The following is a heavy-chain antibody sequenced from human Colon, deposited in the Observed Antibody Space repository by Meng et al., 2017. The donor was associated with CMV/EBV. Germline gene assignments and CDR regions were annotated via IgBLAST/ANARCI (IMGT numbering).Heavy chain of an antibody. V-gene: IGHV3-30*02. CDR3: AKDIGTWTRGYYFDY. CDR2: IRHVASDK. D-gene: IGHD2-15*01. CDR1: GFTFSDYG. Sequence: GGSLRLSCTASGFTFSDYGMHWVRQTPGTGLEWVTYIRHVASDKYYADSVKGRFTISRDNSKNTVYLQMNSLRPDDTAVYYCAKDIGTWTRGYYFDYWGQGTLVTSPQ. J-gene: IGHJ4*02.